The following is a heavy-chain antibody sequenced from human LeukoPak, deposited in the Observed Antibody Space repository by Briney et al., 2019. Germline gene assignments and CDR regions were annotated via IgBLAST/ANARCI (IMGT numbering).Heavy chain of an antibody. V-gene: IGHV3-21*01. CDR2: ISSSSYI. CDR3: ARGPQVVSFDY. CDR1: GFTFSSYS. D-gene: IGHD3-22*01. Sequence: PGGSLRLSCAASGFTFSSYSMNWVRQAPGKGLEWVSSISSSSYIYYADSVKGRFTISRDNAKNSLYLQMNSLRAEDTAVYYCARGPQVVSFDYWGQGTLVTVSS. J-gene: IGHJ4*02.